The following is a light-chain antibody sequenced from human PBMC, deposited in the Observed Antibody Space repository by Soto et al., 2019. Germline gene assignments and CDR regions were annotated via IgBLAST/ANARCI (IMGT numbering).Light chain of an antibody. CDR3: QQYSKWPPT. V-gene: IGKV3-11*01. CDR1: QGVSSS. J-gene: IGKJ1*01. CDR2: AAS. Sequence: EIVLTQSPATLSLSPGERATLSCRASQGVSSSLAWYPQKPGQSPRLLIYAASNRATGIPARFSGSGSGTDFTLTISTLEPEDFAVYYCQQYSKWPPTFGQGTKV.